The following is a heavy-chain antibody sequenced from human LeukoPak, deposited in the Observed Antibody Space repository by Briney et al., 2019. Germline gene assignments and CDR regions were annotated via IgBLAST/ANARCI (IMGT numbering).Heavy chain of an antibody. CDR1: GGSFSGYY. CDR2: INHSGST. Sequence: PSETLSLTCAVYGGSFSGYYWSWIRQPPGKGLEWIGEINHSGSTNYNPSLKSRVTISVDTSKNQFPLKLSSVTAADTAVYYCARGLGEQLVKSFDYWGQGTLVTVSS. V-gene: IGHV4-34*01. CDR3: ARGLGEQLVKSFDY. J-gene: IGHJ4*02. D-gene: IGHD6-13*01.